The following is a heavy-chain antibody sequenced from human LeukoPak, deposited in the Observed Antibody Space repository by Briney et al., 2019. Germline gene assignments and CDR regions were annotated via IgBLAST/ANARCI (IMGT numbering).Heavy chain of an antibody. CDR1: GFTFSSYE. CDR2: ISSSGSTI. J-gene: IGHJ6*02. Sequence: GGSLRLSCAASGFTFSSYEMNWVRQAPGKGLEWVSYISSSGSTIYYADSVKGRFTISRDNAKSSLYLQMNSLRAEDTAVYYCARDDGSGTTHYYYGMDVWGQGTTVTVSS. D-gene: IGHD1-26*01. CDR3: ARDDGSGTTHYYYGMDV. V-gene: IGHV3-48*03.